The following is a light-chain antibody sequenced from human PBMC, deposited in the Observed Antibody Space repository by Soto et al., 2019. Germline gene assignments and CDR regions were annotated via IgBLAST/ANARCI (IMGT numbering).Light chain of an antibody. CDR1: QSISNY. CDR3: QQYDNWPRT. CDR2: AAS. J-gene: IGKJ1*01. V-gene: IGKV1-39*01. Sequence: DTQMTQSPSSLSSSVGDRVTITCRASQSISNYLNWYQQKPGKAPKLLIYAASTLQSGVPSRFSGSGSGTDFTLTISSLQPEDFAVYYCQQYDNWPRTFGQGTKVDIK.